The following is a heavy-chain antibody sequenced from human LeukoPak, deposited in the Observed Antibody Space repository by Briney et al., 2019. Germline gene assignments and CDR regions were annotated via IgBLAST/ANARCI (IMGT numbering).Heavy chain of an antibody. D-gene: IGHD3-3*01. CDR2: ISSMSSYI. V-gene: IGHV3-21*01. Sequence: GGSLRLSCAASGFTFSSYAISGVRHAPGKGLEGVSSISSMSSYIYYADSVKGRFTISRDNAKNSLYLQMNSLRAEDTAVYYCARDGASSDHGDGYYRNFDYWGQGTLVTVSS. CDR3: ARDGASSDHGDGYYRNFDY. J-gene: IGHJ4*02. CDR1: GFTFSSYA.